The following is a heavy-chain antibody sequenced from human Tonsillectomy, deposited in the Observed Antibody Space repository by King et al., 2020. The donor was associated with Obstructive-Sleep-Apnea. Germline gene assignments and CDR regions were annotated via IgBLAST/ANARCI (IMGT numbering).Heavy chain of an antibody. CDR2: INWNSGSI. CDR1: GFTFDDYG. D-gene: IGHD6-19*01. V-gene: IGHV3-9*01. Sequence: QLVQSGGALVQPGRSLSLSCAASGFTFDDYGMHWVRQAPGKGLEWVSGINWNSGSIGYAYSVKGRFTISRDNAKNSLYLQMNSLRAEDTALYYCAKSYSSGWYVPFDYWGQGTLVTVSS. J-gene: IGHJ4*02. CDR3: AKSYSSGWYVPFDY.